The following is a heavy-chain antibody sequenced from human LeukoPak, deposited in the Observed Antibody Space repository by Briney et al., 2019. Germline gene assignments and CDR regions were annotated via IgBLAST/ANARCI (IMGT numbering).Heavy chain of an antibody. CDR1: GFTFSDYY. D-gene: IGHD3-22*01. V-gene: IGHV3-11*04. J-gene: IGHJ4*02. CDR2: MSSSGSTI. Sequence: GGSLRLSCAASGFTFSDYYMSWIRQAPGKGLEWVSYMSSSGSTIYYADSVKGRFTISRDNAKNSLYLQMNSLRAEDTAVYYCAKDSNHNYYSVPDYFDYWGQGTLVTVSS. CDR3: AKDSNHNYYSVPDYFDY.